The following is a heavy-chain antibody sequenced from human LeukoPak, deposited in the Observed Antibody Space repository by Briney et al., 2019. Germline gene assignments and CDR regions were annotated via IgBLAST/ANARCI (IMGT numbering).Heavy chain of an antibody. Sequence: GGSLRLSCAASGFTFDDYGFSWVRQAPGKGLEWVCDLNYNGGGTDYADSVKGRLTVSRDNAKNTLYLQMNSLTADDTVLYYCARERIGGSLDYWGQGTLVTVSS. V-gene: IGHV3-20*04. CDR2: LNYNGGGT. J-gene: IGHJ4*02. CDR1: GFTFDDYG. D-gene: IGHD1-26*01. CDR3: ARERIGGSLDY.